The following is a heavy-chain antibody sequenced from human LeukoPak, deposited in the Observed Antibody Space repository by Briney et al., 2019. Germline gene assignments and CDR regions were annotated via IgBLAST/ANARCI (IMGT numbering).Heavy chain of an antibody. V-gene: IGHV3-49*04. CDR1: GFTFGDYA. J-gene: IGHJ4*02. CDR2: IVSKTYGGTT. CDR3: TRDPGYCSGTSCYSPHFDY. D-gene: IGHD2-2*02. Sequence: GGSLRLSCTASGFTFGDYAMSWVRQAPGKGLEWVGFIVSKTYGGTTEYAASVKGRFTISRDDSKSIAYLQMNSLKAEDTAVYYCTRDPGYCSGTSCYSPHFDYWGQGTLVTVSS.